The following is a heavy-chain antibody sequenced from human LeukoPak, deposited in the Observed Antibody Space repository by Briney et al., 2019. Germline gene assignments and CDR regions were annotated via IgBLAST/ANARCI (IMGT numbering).Heavy chain of an antibody. CDR2: IIPIFGTA. Sequence: SVKVSCKASGGTFSSYAISWVRQAPGQGLEWMGGIIPIFGTANYAQKFQGRVTITADESTSTAYMELSSLRSEDTAVYYCARHDVDIVERDPSFDYWGQGTLVTVSS. CDR3: ARHDVDIVERDPSFDY. CDR1: GGTFSSYA. V-gene: IGHV1-69*01. J-gene: IGHJ4*02. D-gene: IGHD5-12*01.